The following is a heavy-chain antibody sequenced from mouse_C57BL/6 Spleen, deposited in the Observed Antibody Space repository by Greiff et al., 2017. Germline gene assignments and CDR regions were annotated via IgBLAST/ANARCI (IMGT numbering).Heavy chain of an antibody. D-gene: IGHD4-1*01. J-gene: IGHJ2*01. CDR1: GFTFSDYG. V-gene: IGHV5-17*01. Sequence: EVKLVESGGGLVKPGGSLKLSCAASGFTFSDYGMHWVRQAPEKGLEWVAYISSGSSTIYYADTVKCRFTISRDNAKNTLFLQMTSLRSEDTAMYYCARPRTGTDYFDYWGQGTTLTVSS. CDR2: ISSGSSTI. CDR3: ARPRTGTDYFDY.